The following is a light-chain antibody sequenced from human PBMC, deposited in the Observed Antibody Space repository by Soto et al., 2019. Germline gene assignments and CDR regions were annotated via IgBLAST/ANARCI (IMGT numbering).Light chain of an antibody. V-gene: IGKV1-27*01. Sequence: DIQMTQSPSSLSASVGDRVSLTCRASQGISNYLAWYQQKPGKVPKLLIYDALTLQSGVPSRFSGSGSGTDFTLTISSLQPEDVATYYCQKYNGAPWTFGQGTKVEIK. J-gene: IGKJ1*01. CDR3: QKYNGAPWT. CDR2: DAL. CDR1: QGISNY.